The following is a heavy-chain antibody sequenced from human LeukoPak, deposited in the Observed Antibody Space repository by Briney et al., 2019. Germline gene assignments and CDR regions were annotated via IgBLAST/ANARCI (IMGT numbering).Heavy chain of an antibody. CDR3: AKDRYYDSSGYYLDANPFDY. CDR1: GFTFSSYA. Sequence: GGSLRLSCAASGFTFSSYAMSWVRQAPGKGLEWVSAISGSGGSTYYADSVKGRFTISRDNSKNTLYLQMNSLRAEDTAVYYCAKDRYYDSSGYYLDANPFDYWGQGTLVTVSS. D-gene: IGHD3-22*01. V-gene: IGHV3-23*01. CDR2: ISGSGGST. J-gene: IGHJ4*02.